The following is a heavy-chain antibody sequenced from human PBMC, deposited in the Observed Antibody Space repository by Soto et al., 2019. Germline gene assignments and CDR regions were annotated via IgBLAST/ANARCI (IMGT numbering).Heavy chain of an antibody. CDR3: ARDQSSGRYYYYYYGMDV. CDR2: IYYSGST. J-gene: IGHJ6*02. CDR1: GGSISSGDYY. Sequence: SETLSLTCTVSGGSISSGDYYWSWIRQPPGKGLEWIGYIYYSGSTYYNPSLKSRVTISVDTSKNQFSLKLSSVTAADTAVYYCARDQSSGRYYYYYYGMDVWGQGTTVTVSS. V-gene: IGHV4-30-4*01. D-gene: IGHD6-19*01.